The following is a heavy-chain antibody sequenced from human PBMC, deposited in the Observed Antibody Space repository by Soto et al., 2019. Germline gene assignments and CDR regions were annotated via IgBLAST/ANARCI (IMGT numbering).Heavy chain of an antibody. CDR2: INASGGST. D-gene: IGHD1-26*01. CDR1: GYTFTSYG. Sequence: ASVKVSCKASGYTFTSYGISWVRQAPGQGLEWMGIINASGGSTSYAQKFQGRVTMTRDTSTSTVYMELSSLRSEDTAVYYCARDGNGWSYAGSGLLDYGMDVWGQGTTVTVSS. V-gene: IGHV1-46*01. J-gene: IGHJ6*02. CDR3: ARDGNGWSYAGSGLLDYGMDV.